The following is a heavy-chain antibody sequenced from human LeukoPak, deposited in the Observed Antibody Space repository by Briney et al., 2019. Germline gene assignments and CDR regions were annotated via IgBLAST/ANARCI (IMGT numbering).Heavy chain of an antibody. J-gene: IGHJ4*02. CDR3: ARDEVARPEWLPPTSNYYFDY. CDR1: GYTFTSYG. CDR2: ISAYNCNT. D-gene: IGHD6-19*01. V-gene: IGHV1-18*04. Sequence: ASVKVSCKASGYTFTSYGISWVRQAPGQGLEWMGWISAYNCNTNYAQKLQGRVTMTADTSTSTAYMELRSLRSDDTAVYYCARDEVARPEWLPPTSNYYFDYWGQGTLVTVSS.